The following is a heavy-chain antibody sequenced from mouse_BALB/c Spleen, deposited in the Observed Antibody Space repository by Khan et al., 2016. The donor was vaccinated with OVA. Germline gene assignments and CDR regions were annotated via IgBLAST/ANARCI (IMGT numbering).Heavy chain of an antibody. J-gene: IGHJ2*01. V-gene: IGHV3-2*02. CDR2: ISYSGST. D-gene: IGHD1-2*01. Sequence: EVQLVESGPGLVKPSQSLSLTCTVTGYSITSGYGWNWIRQSPGNKLEWMGYISYSGSTNYNPSLKSRISITRDTSKNQFFLQLNSVTTEDTATYYCARTARIKYWGQGTTRTVSS. CDR1: GYSITSGYG. CDR3: ARTARIKY.